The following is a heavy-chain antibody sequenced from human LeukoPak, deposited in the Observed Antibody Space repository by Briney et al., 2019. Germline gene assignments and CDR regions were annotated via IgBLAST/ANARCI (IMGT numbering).Heavy chain of an antibody. CDR3: ARHRWPQRRAFDI. V-gene: IGHV4-39*01. CDR1: GGSISSSSYY. D-gene: IGHD6-13*01. Sequence: SETLSLTCTVSGGSISSSSYYWGWIRQPPGKGLEWIGSIYYSGSTYYNPSLKSRVTISVDTSKNQFSLKLSSVTAADTAVYYCARHRWPQRRAFDIWGQGTMVTVSS. J-gene: IGHJ3*02. CDR2: IYYSGST.